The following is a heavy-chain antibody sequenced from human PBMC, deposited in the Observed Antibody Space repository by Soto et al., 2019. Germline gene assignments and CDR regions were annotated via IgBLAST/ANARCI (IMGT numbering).Heavy chain of an antibody. CDR1: GFTFSSYA. V-gene: IGHV3-23*01. J-gene: IGHJ4*02. D-gene: IGHD6-19*01. Sequence: VQLLESGGGLVQPGGSLRLSCAASGFTFSSYAMSWVRQAPGKGLEWVSAISGSGGSTYYADSVKGRFTISRDNSKNTLYLQMNSLRAEDTAVFYCATFMTVAGSCFDYWGQGTLVTVSS. CDR2: ISGSGGST. CDR3: ATFMTVAGSCFDY.